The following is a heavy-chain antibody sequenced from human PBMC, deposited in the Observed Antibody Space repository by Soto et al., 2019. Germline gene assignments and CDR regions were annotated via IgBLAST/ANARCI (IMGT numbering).Heavy chain of an antibody. D-gene: IGHD6-19*01. CDR1: GFTFGDYA. CDR2: IRSKAYGGTT. CDR3: TRDLSGWYPLHYYYYGMDV. V-gene: IGHV3-49*03. J-gene: IGHJ6*02. Sequence: GGSLRLSCTASGFTFGDYAMSWFRQAPGKGLEWVGFIRSKAYGGTTEYAASVKGRFTISRDDSKSIAYLQMNSLKTEDTAVYYCTRDLSGWYPLHYYYYGMDVWGQGTTVTVSS.